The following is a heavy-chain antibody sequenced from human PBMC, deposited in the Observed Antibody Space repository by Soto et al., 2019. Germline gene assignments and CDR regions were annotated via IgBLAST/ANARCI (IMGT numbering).Heavy chain of an antibody. J-gene: IGHJ6*02. Sequence: GGSLRLSCAASGFTFSSYSMNWVRQAPGKGLEWVSSISSSSSYIYYADSVKGRFTISRDNAKNSLYLQLNSLRAEDTAVYYCARDWGIIGYYGMDVSGQGTTVSVSS. CDR3: ARDWGIIGYYGMDV. D-gene: IGHD3-10*01. V-gene: IGHV3-21*01. CDR1: GFTFSSYS. CDR2: ISSSSSYI.